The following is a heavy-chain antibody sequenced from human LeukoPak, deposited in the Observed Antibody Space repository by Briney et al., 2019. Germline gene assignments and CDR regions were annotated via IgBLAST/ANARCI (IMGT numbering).Heavy chain of an antibody. CDR1: GFTFSSYA. CDR3: ARPGCGGNCYYRMDV. Sequence: GGSLRLSCVASGFTFSSYAMHWVRQAPGKGLEWVSAVRDSGSTTFYADSVKGRFAISRDNSRNTLFLQMNSLGADDTAVYYCARPGCGGNCYYRMDVWGKGTTVTVSS. J-gene: IGHJ6*04. V-gene: IGHV3-23*01. CDR2: VRDSGSTT. D-gene: IGHD2-21*01.